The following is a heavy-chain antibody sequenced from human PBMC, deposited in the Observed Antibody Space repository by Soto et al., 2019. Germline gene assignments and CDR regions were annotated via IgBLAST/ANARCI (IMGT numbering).Heavy chain of an antibody. CDR3: AKGNSHYVHSREYYYIES. J-gene: IGHJ4*01. V-gene: IGHV3-23*01. Sequence: HPGGSLRLSCVVSGLTFSDYAMSWVRQAPGKGLEWVSVISSTGASTYYAESVKGRLTISRDNSKNTLYLQMNSLRGEDTAVYFCAKGNSHYVHSREYYYIESWGQGSLVTVSS. D-gene: IGHD3-10*02. CDR1: GLTFSDYA. CDR2: ISSTGAST.